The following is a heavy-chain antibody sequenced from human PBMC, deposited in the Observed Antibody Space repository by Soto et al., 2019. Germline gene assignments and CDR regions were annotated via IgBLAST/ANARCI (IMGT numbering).Heavy chain of an antibody. D-gene: IGHD2-2*01. CDR2: LYDGGSST. V-gene: IGHV4-59*08. CDR3: ATVRSSLDFYYYYMDV. CDR1: GDSISGNS. J-gene: IGHJ6*03. Sequence: SSETLSLTCTVSGDSISGNSWTWIRQPPGKAMEWIGYLYDGGSSTYYNPSLESRVAFSVDTSKNQFSLRVSSVTAADTAVYYCATVRSSLDFYYYYMDVWGTGATVTVSS.